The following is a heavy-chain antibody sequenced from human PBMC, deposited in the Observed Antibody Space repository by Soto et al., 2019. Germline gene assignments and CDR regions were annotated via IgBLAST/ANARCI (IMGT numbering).Heavy chain of an antibody. CDR3: ARDRGRVVVAANLMY. CDR2: ISYEGSNK. CDR1: GFLFSSYA. Sequence: QVQLVESGGGVVQPGTSLRLSCAASGFLFSSYAMHWVRQAPGKGLEWVAVISYEGSNKHYADSVKGRFTISRDNSKNTLYLQMNSLSVEDTAVYYCARDRGRVVVAANLMYWGQGTLVTVSS. V-gene: IGHV3-30*03. D-gene: IGHD2-15*01. J-gene: IGHJ4*02.